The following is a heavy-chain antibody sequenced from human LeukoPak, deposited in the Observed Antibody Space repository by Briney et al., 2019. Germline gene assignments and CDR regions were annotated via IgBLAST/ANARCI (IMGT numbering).Heavy chain of an antibody. Sequence: SETLSLTCTVSGGSISSGGYYWRWIRQHPGKGLEWIGYIYYSGSTYYNPSLKSRVTISGDMSKNQFSLKLSSVTAADTAVYYCARIVVVSAYYYYGMDVWGQGTTVTVSS. CDR1: GGSISSGGYY. CDR2: IYYSGST. CDR3: ARIVVVSAYYYYGMDV. D-gene: IGHD2-2*01. J-gene: IGHJ6*02. V-gene: IGHV4-31*03.